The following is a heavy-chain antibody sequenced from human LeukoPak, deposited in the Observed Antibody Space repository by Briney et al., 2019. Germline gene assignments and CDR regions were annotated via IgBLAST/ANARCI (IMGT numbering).Heavy chain of an antibody. CDR3: ASQLLWFGESYMDV. Sequence: PGRSLRLSCAASGFTFSSYGMHWVRQAPGKGLEWVAVISYDGSNKYYADSVKGRFTISRDNSKNTLYLQMNSLRAEDTAVYYCASQLLWFGESYMDVWGKGTTVTVSS. D-gene: IGHD3-10*01. CDR1: GFTFSSYG. J-gene: IGHJ6*03. V-gene: IGHV3-30*03. CDR2: ISYDGSNK.